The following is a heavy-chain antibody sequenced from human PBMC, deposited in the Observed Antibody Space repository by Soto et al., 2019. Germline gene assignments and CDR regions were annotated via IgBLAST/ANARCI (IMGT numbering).Heavy chain of an antibody. CDR2: IYHSGSA. V-gene: IGHV4-4*02. D-gene: IGHD3-9*01. CDR3: ASLLRYFDWWDFDY. CDR1: GGSISSSNW. Sequence: PSETLSLTCAVSGGSISSSNWWSWVRQPPGKGLEWIGEIYHSGSANYNPSLKSRVTISVDKSKNQFSLKLSSVTAADTAVYYCASLLRYFDWWDFDYWGQGTLVTVSS. J-gene: IGHJ4*02.